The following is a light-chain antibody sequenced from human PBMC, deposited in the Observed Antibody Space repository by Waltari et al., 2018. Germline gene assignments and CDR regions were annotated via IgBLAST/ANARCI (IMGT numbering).Light chain of an antibody. CDR1: QSISSY. CDR2: AAS. CDR3: QQSYITPLT. Sequence: DIQMTQSPSSLSASVGDRVTITCRASQSISSYLYWYQQKPEKAPQLLIYAASSLQSGVPSRFSGRGSGTDFTLTITSLQPEDFATYYCQQSYITPLTFGGGTKVEI. V-gene: IGKV1-39*01. J-gene: IGKJ4*01.